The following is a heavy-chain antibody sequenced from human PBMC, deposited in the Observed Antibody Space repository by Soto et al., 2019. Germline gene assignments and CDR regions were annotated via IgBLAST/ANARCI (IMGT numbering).Heavy chain of an antibody. CDR2: ISDSGART. Sequence: VHLLESGGALVQPGGSPRLSCVASGFTFRSYHMSWVRQAPGKGLEWVSGISDSGARTDYADSVKGRFTVSRDNSKNTLYLQMNALRSEDTAIYFCAKRERDDNWGQGTLVTVSS. CDR3: AKRERDDN. CDR1: GFTFRSYH. J-gene: IGHJ4*02. V-gene: IGHV3-23*01.